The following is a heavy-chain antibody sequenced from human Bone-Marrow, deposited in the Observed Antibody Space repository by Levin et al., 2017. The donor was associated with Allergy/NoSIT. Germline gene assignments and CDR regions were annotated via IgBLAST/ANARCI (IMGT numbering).Heavy chain of an antibody. D-gene: IGHD3-10*01. CDR3: VRHRGGPFDV. J-gene: IGHJ3*01. CDR1: EYSFADYW. Sequence: GESLKISCKASEYSFADYWIGWVRQMPGKGLEWIGIIYPGDSDTKHSPSFKGQVTISADKSITTAYLQWSSLKASDTAMYYCVRHRGGPFDVWGQGTMVSVSS. CDR2: IYPGDSDT. V-gene: IGHV5-51*01.